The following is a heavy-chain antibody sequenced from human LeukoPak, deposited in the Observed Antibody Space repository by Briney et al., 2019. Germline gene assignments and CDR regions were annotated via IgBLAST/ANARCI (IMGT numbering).Heavy chain of an antibody. D-gene: IGHD2-8*01. CDR1: GDSITSFY. J-gene: IGHJ5*02. V-gene: IGHV4-59*08. Sequence: SEILSLTCTVSGDSITSFYWSWIRQPPGKGLGWIGYIYFTGSTTYNPSFKSRVTIALDTSKNQFSLQLSSVTAADTAVYYCARLNGGPWGQGILVTVSS. CDR2: IYFTGST. CDR3: ARLNGGP.